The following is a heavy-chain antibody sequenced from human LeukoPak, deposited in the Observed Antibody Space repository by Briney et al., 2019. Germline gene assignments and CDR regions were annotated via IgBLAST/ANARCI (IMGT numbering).Heavy chain of an antibody. CDR1: GFTFSNYE. Sequence: PGGSLRRSCAASGFTFSNYEMNWVRQAPGKGLEWISYISGSGGIMFYADSVKGRFTISRDNAKNSVYLQMSSLKAEDTAVHYCAREYPDNGDGWGYWGQGTLVTVSS. V-gene: IGHV3-48*03. D-gene: IGHD1-1*01. CDR3: AREYPDNGDGWGY. J-gene: IGHJ4*02. CDR2: ISGSGGIM.